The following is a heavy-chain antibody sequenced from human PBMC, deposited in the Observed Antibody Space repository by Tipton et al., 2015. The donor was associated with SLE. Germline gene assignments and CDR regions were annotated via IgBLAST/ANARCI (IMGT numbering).Heavy chain of an antibody. Sequence: TLSFTCSVSGGSISSRSYYWGWIRQPPGMGLEWIGSIYYSGSTFHNPSLKSRLTTSVDTSKNQFSLKLSSVTAADTAVYYCARAEYSFDYWGQGALVTVSS. CDR3: ARAEYSFDY. J-gene: IGHJ4*02. CDR1: GGSISSRSYY. CDR2: IYYSGST. V-gene: IGHV4-39*07. D-gene: IGHD3-10*01.